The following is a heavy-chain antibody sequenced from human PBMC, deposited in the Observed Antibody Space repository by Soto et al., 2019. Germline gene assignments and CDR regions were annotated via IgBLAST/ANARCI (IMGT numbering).Heavy chain of an antibody. CDR1: GYTLTELS. Sequence: GASVKVSCKVSGYTLTELSMHWVRQAPGQGLEWMGIINPSGGSTSYTQKFQGRVTMPRDTSTSTVYMELSSLRSEDTAVYYCARGVAVAGTNWSEPWGQGTLVTVSS. CDR3: ARGVAVAGTNWSEP. V-gene: IGHV1-46*03. D-gene: IGHD6-19*01. J-gene: IGHJ5*02. CDR2: INPSGGST.